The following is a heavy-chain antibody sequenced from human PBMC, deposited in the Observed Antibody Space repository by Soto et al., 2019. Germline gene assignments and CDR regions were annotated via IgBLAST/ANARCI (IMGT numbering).Heavy chain of an antibody. CDR1: GFTFSSYW. CDR2: INSDGSST. J-gene: IGHJ6*02. D-gene: IGHD3-3*01. V-gene: IGHV3-74*01. Sequence: GGSLRLSCAASGFTFSSYWMHWVRQAPGKGLVWVSRINSDGSSTSYADSVKGRFTISRDNAKNTLYLQMNSLRAEDTAVYYCAREKFWSGMDVWGQGTTVTVSS. CDR3: AREKFWSGMDV.